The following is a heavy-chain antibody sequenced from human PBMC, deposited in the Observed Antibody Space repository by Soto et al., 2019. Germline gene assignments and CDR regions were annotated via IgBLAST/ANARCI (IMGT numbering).Heavy chain of an antibody. J-gene: IGHJ6*02. Sequence: SETLSLTCAVYGVSFSGYYWSWIRQPPGKGLEWIGEINHSGSTNYNPSLKSRVTISVDTSKNQFSLKLSSVTAADTAVYYCARGAFSSGSYYRIHYYYYGMDVWGQGTTVTVSS. CDR1: GVSFSGYY. D-gene: IGHD3-10*01. CDR2: INHSGST. V-gene: IGHV4-34*01. CDR3: ARGAFSSGSYYRIHYYYYGMDV.